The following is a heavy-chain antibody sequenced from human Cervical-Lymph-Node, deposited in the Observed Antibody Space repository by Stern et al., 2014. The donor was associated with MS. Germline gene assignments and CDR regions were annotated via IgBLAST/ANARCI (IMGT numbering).Heavy chain of an antibody. CDR1: GFVFRRYA. CDR3: AKGGSGSYLD. D-gene: IGHD1-26*01. Sequence: VHLVESGGGVVPPGRSLRLSCAASGFVFRRYALHWVRQAPGKGLAWVALISYDGRDKYYTDSVKGRFTVSRDNSNNTVDLEMNSLRLEDTAVYYCAKGGSGSYLDWGQGSLVTVSS. CDR2: ISYDGRDK. J-gene: IGHJ4*02. V-gene: IGHV3-30*04.